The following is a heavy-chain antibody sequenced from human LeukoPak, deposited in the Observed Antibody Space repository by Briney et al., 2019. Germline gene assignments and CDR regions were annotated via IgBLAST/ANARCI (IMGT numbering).Heavy chain of an antibody. CDR3: AKDHYVSGRYDAFDI. V-gene: IGHV3-11*05. J-gene: IGHJ3*02. D-gene: IGHD3-10*01. CDR1: GFTFSDYY. CDR2: ISSGTIYT. Sequence: PGGSLRLSCAASGFTFSDYYMSWIRQAPGKGLEWVSYISSGTIYTNYADSVKGRFTISRDNAKNTLYLQMNSLRAEDTAVYYCAKDHYVSGRYDAFDIWGQGTMVTVSS.